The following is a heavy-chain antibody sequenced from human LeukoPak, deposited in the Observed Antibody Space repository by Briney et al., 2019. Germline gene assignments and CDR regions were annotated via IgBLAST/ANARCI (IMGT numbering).Heavy chain of an antibody. J-gene: IGHJ4*02. Sequence: PGGSLRLSCAASGFTFSNYAMTWVRQAPGKGLEWVSTINTGGGAYYADSVKGRFTISRDNSKNTLYLQMNSLRAEDTAVYYCAKMEYYYDSSGYFGYFDYWGQGTLVTVSS. CDR1: GFTFSNYA. CDR2: INTGGGA. D-gene: IGHD3-22*01. V-gene: IGHV3-23*01. CDR3: AKMEYYYDSSGYFGYFDY.